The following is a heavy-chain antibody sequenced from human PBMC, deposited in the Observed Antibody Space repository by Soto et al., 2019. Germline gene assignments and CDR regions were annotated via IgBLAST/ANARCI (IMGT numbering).Heavy chain of an antibody. V-gene: IGHV1-18*01. CDR2: ISAYDGNT. Sequence: VTGWGKAYISIVAVSVIRWVRQAPGQGLEWMGWISAYDGNTNYAQKLQGRVTMTTDTSTSTAYMELRSLRSDDTAVYYCAREFRPAVYSYGYPPALVYFDYWGQGTLVTVSS. D-gene: IGHD5-18*01. J-gene: IGHJ4*02. CDR3: AREFRPAVYSYGYPPALVYFDY. CDR1: ISIVAVSV.